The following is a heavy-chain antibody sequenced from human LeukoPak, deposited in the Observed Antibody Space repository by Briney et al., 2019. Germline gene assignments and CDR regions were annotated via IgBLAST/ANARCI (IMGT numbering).Heavy chain of an antibody. V-gene: IGHV4-59*11. CDR1: GGSISSHY. CDR3: ARMTTVIAYYYYYYYMDV. D-gene: IGHD4-11*01. Sequence: SETLSLTCTVSGGSISSHYWSWIRQPPGKGLEWIGYIYYSGSTNYNPSLKSRVTISVDTSKNQFSLKLSSVTAADRAVYYCARMTTVIAYYYYYYYMDVWGKGTTVTVSS. J-gene: IGHJ6*03. CDR2: IYYSGST.